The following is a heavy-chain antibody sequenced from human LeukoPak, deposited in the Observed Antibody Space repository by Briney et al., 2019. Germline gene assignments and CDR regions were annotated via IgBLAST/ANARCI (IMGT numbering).Heavy chain of an antibody. CDR3: ARALVGQFLRVDWFDP. J-gene: IGHJ5*02. D-gene: IGHD2-2*01. V-gene: IGHV1-2*02. Sequence: ASVKVSCKASGYTFTGYYMHWVRQAPGQGLEWMGWINPNSGGTNYAQKFQGRVTMTRDTSISTAYMELSRLRSDDTAVYYCARALVGQFLRVDWFDPWGQGTLVTVSS. CDR2: INPNSGGT. CDR1: GYTFTGYY.